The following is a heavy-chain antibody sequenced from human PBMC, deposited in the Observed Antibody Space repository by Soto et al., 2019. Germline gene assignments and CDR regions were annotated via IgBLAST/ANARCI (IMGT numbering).Heavy chain of an antibody. V-gene: IGHV4-59*01. D-gene: IGHD5-12*01. J-gene: IGHJ4*02. CDR1: VGSISSYY. CDR2: IYYSGST. Sequence: PXXTLSLTCTVSVGSISSYYWSWIRQPPGKGLEWIGYIYYSGSTNYNPSLKSRVTISVDTSKNQFSLKLSSVTAADTAVYYCARRHRNRYALRAQRTSVIFSS. CDR3: ARRHRNRYAL.